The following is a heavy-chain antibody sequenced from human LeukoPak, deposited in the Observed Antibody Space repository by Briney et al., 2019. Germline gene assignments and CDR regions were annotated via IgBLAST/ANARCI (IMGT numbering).Heavy chain of an antibody. Sequence: ASVKVSCKASGYTFTSYYMHWVRQAPGQGLEWMGIINPSGGSTSYAQKFQGRVTMTRDTSTSTVHMELSSLRSEDTAVYYCTRGQTVVTPEDYWGQGTLVTVSS. J-gene: IGHJ4*02. V-gene: IGHV1-46*01. CDR3: TRGQTVVTPEDY. D-gene: IGHD4-23*01. CDR2: INPSGGST. CDR1: GYTFTSYY.